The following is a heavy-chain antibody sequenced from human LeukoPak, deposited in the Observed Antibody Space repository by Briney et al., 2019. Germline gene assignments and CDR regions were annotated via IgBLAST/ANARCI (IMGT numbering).Heavy chain of an antibody. V-gene: IGHV4-34*01. Sequence: KSSETPSLTCAVYGGSSSGYYWSWIRQPPGKGLEWIGEINHSGSTNYNPSLKSRVTISVDTSKNQFSLKLSSVTAADTAVYYCARGQMLQPYDYWGQGTLVTVSS. CDR3: ARGQMLQPYDY. CDR1: GGSSSGYY. J-gene: IGHJ4*02. D-gene: IGHD2-2*01. CDR2: INHSGST.